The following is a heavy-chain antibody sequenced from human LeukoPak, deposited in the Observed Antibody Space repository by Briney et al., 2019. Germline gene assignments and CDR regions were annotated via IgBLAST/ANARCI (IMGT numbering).Heavy chain of an antibody. J-gene: IGHJ4*02. CDR3: ARVGSSGWYSGDY. CDR2: IYYSGST. D-gene: IGHD6-19*01. Sequence: TSETLCLTCTVSGVSISSYYWSWIRQPPGRGLEGIGYIYYSGSTNYNPSLKSRVTISVDTSKNQFSLKLSSVTAADTAVYYCARVGSSGWYSGDYWGQGTLVTVSS. V-gene: IGHV4-59*01. CDR1: GVSISSYY.